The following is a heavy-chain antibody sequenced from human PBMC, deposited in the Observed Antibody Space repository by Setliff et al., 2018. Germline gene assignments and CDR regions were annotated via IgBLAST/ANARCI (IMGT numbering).Heavy chain of an antibody. CDR2: ISAYNGRT. Sequence: ASVKVSCKASGYTLSNSILSWVRQAPGQGLEWVGWISAYNGRTYSAQKFQDRVTLTTHTSTNMGYLELRDLRSDDTAVYYCLRLVRYCTKIACQATSGDEVWGLGTLVTVAS. J-gene: IGHJ4*02. CDR3: LRLVRYCTKIACQATSGDEV. CDR1: GYTLSNSI. V-gene: IGHV1-18*01. D-gene: IGHD2-8*01.